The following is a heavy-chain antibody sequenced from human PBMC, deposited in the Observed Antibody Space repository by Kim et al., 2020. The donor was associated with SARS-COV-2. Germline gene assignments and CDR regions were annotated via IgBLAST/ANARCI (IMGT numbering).Heavy chain of an antibody. CDR3: ARSAAAGYYFDY. CDR2: IWYDGSKK. Sequence: GGSLRLSCAASGFTFSSYGMHWVRQAPVKGLEWVAVIWYDGSKKYYADSVKGRFTISRDNSKNTLYLQMNSLRAEDTAVYYCARSAAAGYYFDYWGQGTLVTVSS. CDR1: GFTFSSYG. D-gene: IGHD6-13*01. V-gene: IGHV3-33*01. J-gene: IGHJ4*02.